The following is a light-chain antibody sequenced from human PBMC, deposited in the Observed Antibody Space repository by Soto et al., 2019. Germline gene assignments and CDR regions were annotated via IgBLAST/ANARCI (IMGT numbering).Light chain of an antibody. CDR1: SSNIGSNT. V-gene: IGLV1-44*01. Sequence: QSVLTQPPSASGTPGQRVTISCSGSSSNIGSNTVNWYQQLPGTAPKLLIYSNNQRPSGVPDRFSGSKSGTSASLAISGLQSEDEADYYCLLYYGAAQLVFGGGTKLTVL. CDR3: LLYYGAAQLV. CDR2: SNN. J-gene: IGLJ3*02.